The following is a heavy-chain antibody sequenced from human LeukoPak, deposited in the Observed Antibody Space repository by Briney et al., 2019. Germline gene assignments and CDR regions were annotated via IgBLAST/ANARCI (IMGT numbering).Heavy chain of an antibody. V-gene: IGHV3-7*01. Sequence: GGSLRLSCAASGFTFSRYWMNWVRQAPGKGLQWVANIQQDGSEKYYVDSVKGRFTISRDNAKNSLYLQMNSLRAEDTAVYYCARHLGTYYYGSGSYFHSDYWGQGTLVTVSS. CDR2: IQQDGSEK. CDR1: GFTFSRYW. J-gene: IGHJ4*02. CDR3: ARHLGTYYYGSGSYFHSDY. D-gene: IGHD3-10*01.